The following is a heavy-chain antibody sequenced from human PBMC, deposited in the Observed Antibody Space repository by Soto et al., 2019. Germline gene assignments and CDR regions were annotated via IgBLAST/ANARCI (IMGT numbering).Heavy chain of an antibody. Sequence: VGSLRLSCAASGFTFSNYAMHWVRQAPGKGLEWVAVISSDGYDKYYADSVKGRFTTSRDNSKNTLYLQMNGLRAEDTAVYYCARDPMGHLGYFDYWGQGTLVTVSS. J-gene: IGHJ4*02. D-gene: IGHD7-27*01. CDR1: GFTFSNYA. V-gene: IGHV3-30-3*01. CDR3: ARDPMGHLGYFDY. CDR2: ISSDGYDK.